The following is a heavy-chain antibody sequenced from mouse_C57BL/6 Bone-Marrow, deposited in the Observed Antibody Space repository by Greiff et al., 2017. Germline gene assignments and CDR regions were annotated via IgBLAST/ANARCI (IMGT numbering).Heavy chain of an antibody. CDR1: GYTFTSYG. J-gene: IGHJ2*01. Sequence: VQLVESGAELARPGASVKLSCKASGYTFTSYGISWVKQRPGQGLEWIGEIYPRSGNTYYNEKFKGKATLTADKSSSTAYMELRSLTSEDSAVYFGARWGTTVLGYWGQGTTLTVSS. D-gene: IGHD1-1*01. V-gene: IGHV1-81*01. CDR2: IYPRSGNT. CDR3: ARWGTTVLGY.